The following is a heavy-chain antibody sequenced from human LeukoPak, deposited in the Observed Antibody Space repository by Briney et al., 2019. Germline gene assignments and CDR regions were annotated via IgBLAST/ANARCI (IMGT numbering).Heavy chain of an antibody. V-gene: IGHV1-2*06. J-gene: IGHJ4*02. CDR1: GYTFTGYY. D-gene: IGHD3-10*01. CDR3: ERGGSSYRFGEYPYYFDY. CDR2: INPNSGGT. Sequence: ASVKVACKASGYTFTGYYVHWVRQAPGQGLEWMGRINPNSGGTNYAQKWQGRVTMPRDTSISTAYMELSRLRSDDTAVYYCERGGSSYRFGEYPYYFDYWGQGTLVTVSS.